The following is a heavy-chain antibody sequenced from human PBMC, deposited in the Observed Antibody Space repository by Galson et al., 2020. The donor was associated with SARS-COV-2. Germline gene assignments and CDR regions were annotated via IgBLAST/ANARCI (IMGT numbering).Heavy chain of an antibody. CDR1: GLTFSGYG. V-gene: IGHV3-33*01. CDR2: IWHDGNKI. D-gene: IGHD1-1*01. Sequence: GGSLRLSCAASGLTFSGYGMHWVRQAPGKGLEWVALIWHDGNKIYYADSVKGRFTISRDNSKNTLYLERNSLRAEDTAVYYCAGLRTNWYFDYWGQGTLVTVSS. CDR3: AGLRTNWYFDY. J-gene: IGHJ4*02.